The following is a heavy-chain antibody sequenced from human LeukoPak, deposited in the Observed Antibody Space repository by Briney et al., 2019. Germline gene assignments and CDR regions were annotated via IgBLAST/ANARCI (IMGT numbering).Heavy chain of an antibody. D-gene: IGHD1/OR15-1a*01. CDR1: GYTFTGYY. CDR2: INPNSGGT. Sequence: GASVKVSCKASGYTFTGYYMHWVRQAPGQGLEWMGWINPNSGGTNYAQNFQGRVTMTRDTSISTAYMELSGLRSDDTAIYYCERGNSPYYFDYWGQGTLVTVSS. J-gene: IGHJ4*02. CDR3: ERGNSPYYFDY. V-gene: IGHV1-2*02.